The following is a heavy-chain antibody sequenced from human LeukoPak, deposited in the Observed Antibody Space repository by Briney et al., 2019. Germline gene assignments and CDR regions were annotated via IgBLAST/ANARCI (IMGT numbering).Heavy chain of an antibody. Sequence: PGGSLRLSCAASGFTFSTYWMSWVRQAPGKGLEWVSVIYSGGSTYYADSVKGRFTISRDNSKNTLYLQMNSLRAEDTAVYYCARRGVVVTEDAFDIWGQGTMVTVSS. D-gene: IGHD2-21*02. CDR2: IYSGGST. CDR1: GFTFSTYW. V-gene: IGHV3-66*01. J-gene: IGHJ3*02. CDR3: ARRGVVVTEDAFDI.